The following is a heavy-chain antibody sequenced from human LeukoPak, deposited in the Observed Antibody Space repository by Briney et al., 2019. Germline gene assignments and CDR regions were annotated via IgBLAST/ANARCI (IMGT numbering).Heavy chain of an antibody. CDR1: GGSISSSSYY. J-gene: IGHJ4*02. V-gene: IGHV4-39*07. D-gene: IGHD4-17*01. CDR3: ARVSNGDGYYFDY. Sequence: SETLSLTCTVSGGSISSSSYYWGWIRQPPGKGLEWIGSIYHSGSTYYNPSLKSRVTISVDTSKNQFSLKLSSVTAADTAVYYCARVSNGDGYYFDYWGQGTLVTVSS. CDR2: IYHSGST.